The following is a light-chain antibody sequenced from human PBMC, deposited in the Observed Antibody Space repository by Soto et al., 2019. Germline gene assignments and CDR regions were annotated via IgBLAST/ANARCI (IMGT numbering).Light chain of an antibody. J-gene: IGLJ3*02. V-gene: IGLV2-14*01. CDR2: DVS. CDR3: SSSTTTTSLVV. Sequence: QSALTQPASVSGSPGQSITISCTGTSSDIGDYNYVSWYQQYPGKVPKLVIYDVSHRPSGVSNCFSGSKSGNTASLTISGLQAEDEADYYCSSSTTTTSLVVFGGGTKLTVL. CDR1: SSDIGDYNY.